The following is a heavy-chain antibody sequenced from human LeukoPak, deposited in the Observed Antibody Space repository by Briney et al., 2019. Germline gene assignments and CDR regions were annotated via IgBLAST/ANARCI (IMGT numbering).Heavy chain of an antibody. Sequence: GGSLRLSCAASGFTFSSTWMHWFRQVPGKGPVWVSRIHSDGSTTIYADSVKGRFTISRDNTRNTLYLQMNSLRAEDTAVYYCVRDRYYVPDYWGQGTLVTVSS. V-gene: IGHV3-74*01. CDR2: IHSDGSTT. CDR1: GFTFSSTW. J-gene: IGHJ4*02. CDR3: VRDRYYVPDY. D-gene: IGHD3-16*01.